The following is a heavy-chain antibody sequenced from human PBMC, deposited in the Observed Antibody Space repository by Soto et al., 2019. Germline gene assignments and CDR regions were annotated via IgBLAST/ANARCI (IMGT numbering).Heavy chain of an antibody. Sequence: QVQLVESGGGLVKTGGSLRLSCAASGFTFSDYDMSWIRQAPGKGLEWVSYISSSSSYTNYADSVKGRFTISRDNAKNSLYLQMNSLRAEDTAVYYCARDHHRYSGYDYVDYWGQGTLVTVSS. V-gene: IGHV3-11*05. J-gene: IGHJ4*02. CDR3: ARDHHRYSGYDYVDY. CDR2: ISSSSSYT. CDR1: GFTFSDYD. D-gene: IGHD5-12*01.